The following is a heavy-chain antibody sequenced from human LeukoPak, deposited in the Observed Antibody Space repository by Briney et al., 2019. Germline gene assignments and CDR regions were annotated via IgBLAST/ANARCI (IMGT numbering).Heavy chain of an antibody. Sequence: QPGVSLTLSCAASGFTFSSYWMHWVRQAPGKGLVWVSRINSDGSSRSYADSVKGRFTICRDNAKNTLCLQMNSLRAEDTAVYYCARSQGALNYWGQGTLVTVSS. V-gene: IGHV3-74*01. D-gene: IGHD1-26*01. CDR1: GFTFSSYW. CDR2: INSDGSSR. CDR3: ARSQGALNY. J-gene: IGHJ4*02.